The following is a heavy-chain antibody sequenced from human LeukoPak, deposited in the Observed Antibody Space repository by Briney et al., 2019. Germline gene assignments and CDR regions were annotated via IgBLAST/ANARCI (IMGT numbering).Heavy chain of an antibody. CDR1: GFTFSSYG. Sequence: GGSLRLSCAASGFTFSSYGMRWVRQAPGKGLEWVAVISYDGSNKYYADSVKGRFTISRDNSKNTLYLQMNSLRAEDTAVYYCAKDQDYYGSDYYYYGMDVWGQGTTVTVSS. J-gene: IGHJ6*02. V-gene: IGHV3-30*18. CDR3: AKDQDYYGSDYYYYGMDV. CDR2: ISYDGSNK. D-gene: IGHD3-10*01.